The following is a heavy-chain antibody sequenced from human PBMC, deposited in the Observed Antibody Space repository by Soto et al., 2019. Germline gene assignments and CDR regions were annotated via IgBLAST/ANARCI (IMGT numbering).Heavy chain of an antibody. J-gene: IGHJ5*02. D-gene: IGHD6-13*01. Sequence: GGSLRLSCAASRFTFSSFWFHWVRQAPGKGLVWVSHINSDGSSTSYADSVKGRFTISRDNAKNTLYLQMNSLRAEDTVVYYCARSACSGSQRVLFDPWGQGTLVTVSS. CDR1: RFTFSSFW. V-gene: IGHV3-74*01. CDR3: ARSACSGSQRVLFDP. CDR2: INSDGSST.